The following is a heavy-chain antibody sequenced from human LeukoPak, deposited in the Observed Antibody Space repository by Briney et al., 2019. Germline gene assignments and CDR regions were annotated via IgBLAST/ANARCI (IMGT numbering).Heavy chain of an antibody. Sequence: ASVKVSCKASGYTFTSYDISWVRQAPGQGLEWMGGIIPIFGTANYAQKFQGRVTITADESTSTAYMELSSLRSEDTAVYYCARSVGHEYYFDYWGQGTLVTVSS. J-gene: IGHJ4*02. CDR1: GYTFTSYD. V-gene: IGHV1-69*13. CDR2: IIPIFGTA. CDR3: ARSVGHEYYFDY.